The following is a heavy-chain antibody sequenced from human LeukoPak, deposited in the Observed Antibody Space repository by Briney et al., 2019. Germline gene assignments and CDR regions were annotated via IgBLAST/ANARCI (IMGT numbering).Heavy chain of an antibody. CDR1: GSTFSSYW. J-gene: IGHJ4*02. CDR2: IKQDGSEK. V-gene: IGHV3-7*01. D-gene: IGHD3-16*01. Sequence: GGSLRLSCAASGSTFSSYWMSWVRQAPGKGLEWVANIKQDGSEKYYVDSVKGRFTISRDNAKNSLYLQMNSLRAEDTAVYYCARGATRGIDYWGQGTLVTVSS. CDR3: ARGATRGIDY.